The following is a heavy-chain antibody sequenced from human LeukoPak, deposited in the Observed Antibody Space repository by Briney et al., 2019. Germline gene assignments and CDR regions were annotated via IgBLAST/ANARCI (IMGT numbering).Heavy chain of an antibody. D-gene: IGHD6-13*01. V-gene: IGHV4-38-2*01. CDR2: IYYRRTI. CDR3: ARVPRIEAGATGDWFDP. CDR1: GYSISSGYD. J-gene: IGHJ5*02. Sequence: SETLSLTCAVSGYSISSGYDWGWIRQPPGKGLEWIGSIYYRRTIYYNPSLKSRVTISVDTSKNQFSLNLRSVTAADTAVYYCARVPRIEAGATGDWFDPWGQGTVVTVSS.